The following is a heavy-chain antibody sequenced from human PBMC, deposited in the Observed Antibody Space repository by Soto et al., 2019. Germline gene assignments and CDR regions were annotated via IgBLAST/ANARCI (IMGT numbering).Heavy chain of an antibody. CDR3: ARHRGGRFDF. J-gene: IGHJ4*01. CDR2: IPNDGVNT. Sequence: QTGGSLRLSCAASGFIFEDYGMHWIRQAPGKGLEWVALIPNDGVNTYYAASVRGRFTMSRDNLNNTLFLHMTGLMPGDTGVYYCARHRGGRFDFWGPGAPVTVSS. CDR1: GFIFEDYG. D-gene: IGHD3-10*01. V-gene: IGHV3-30*03.